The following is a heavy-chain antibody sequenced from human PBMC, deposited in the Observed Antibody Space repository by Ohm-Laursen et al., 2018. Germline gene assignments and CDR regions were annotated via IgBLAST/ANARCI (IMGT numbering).Heavy chain of an antibody. Sequence: SLRLSCAASGFTFSSYAMNWVRQAPGKGLEWVSVISGSGHSTYYADSVKGRLTISRDNSKNTLYLQMNSLRAEDTAVYYCARDPGLGYFDPWGQGTLVTVSS. D-gene: IGHD3-16*01. V-gene: IGHV3-23*01. CDR1: GFTFSSYA. CDR2: ISGSGHST. CDR3: ARDPGLGYFDP. J-gene: IGHJ5*02.